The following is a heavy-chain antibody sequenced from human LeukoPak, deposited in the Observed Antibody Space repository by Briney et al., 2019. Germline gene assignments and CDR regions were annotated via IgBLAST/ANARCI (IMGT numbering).Heavy chain of an antibody. D-gene: IGHD6-13*01. CDR3: AKDPSQLVPLYYFEY. V-gene: IGHV3-30*18. Sequence: LPGRSLRLSCAASGFTFSSYGMHWVRQAPGKGLEWVAVVLYDGSTKYYADSVKGRFTISRDNSENTLSLQMNSLRTEDTAVYYCAKDPSQLVPLYYFEYWGQGTLVTVSS. J-gene: IGHJ4*02. CDR1: GFTFSSYG. CDR2: VLYDGSTK.